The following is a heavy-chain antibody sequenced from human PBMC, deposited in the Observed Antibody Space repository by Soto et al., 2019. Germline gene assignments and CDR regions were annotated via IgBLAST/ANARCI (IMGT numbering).Heavy chain of an antibody. J-gene: IGHJ4*02. Sequence: EVHLVESGGDLAQPGRSLRLSCTASGFTSAYYVMSWFRQAPGKGLEWVGFIRSKPYGGTAEYAASVKGRFTISRDDSKNIAYLQMDSLRTEDTALYYCPRWGGGVTYYYDYWGQGSLVTVSS. CDR2: IRSKPYGGTA. V-gene: IGHV3-49*03. CDR3: PRWGGGVTYYYDY. D-gene: IGHD3-16*01. CDR1: GFTSAYYV.